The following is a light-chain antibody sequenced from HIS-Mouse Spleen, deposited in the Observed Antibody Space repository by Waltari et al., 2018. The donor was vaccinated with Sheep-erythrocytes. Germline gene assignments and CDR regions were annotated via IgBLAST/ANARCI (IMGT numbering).Light chain of an antibody. V-gene: IGLV2-23*01. CDR2: EGS. Sequence: QSALTQPASVSGSPGQSITISCTGTSSDVGSYNLVSWYQQHPGKAPKLMIYEGSKRPSGVSNRFSGSKSGNTASLTISGLQAEDEADYYCCSYAGSSTPCVFGRGTKLTVL. J-gene: IGLJ3*02. CDR3: CSYAGSSTPCV. CDR1: SSDVGSYNL.